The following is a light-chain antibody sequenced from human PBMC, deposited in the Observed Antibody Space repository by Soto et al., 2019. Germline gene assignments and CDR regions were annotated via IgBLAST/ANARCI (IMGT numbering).Light chain of an antibody. CDR1: QTVNSDY. J-gene: IGKJ4*01. Sequence: EIVLTQSPGTLSLSPGERATLSCRASQTVNSDYLAWFQQRPGQAPRLLIFATSRRATDIPDRFSGSGSGTDFTLAIRRLEPEDFGVYYCQQYNNWPRATFGGGTKVDIK. V-gene: IGKV3-20*01. CDR2: ATS. CDR3: QQYNNWPRAT.